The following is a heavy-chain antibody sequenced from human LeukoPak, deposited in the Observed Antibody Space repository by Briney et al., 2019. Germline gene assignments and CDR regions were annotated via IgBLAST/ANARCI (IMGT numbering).Heavy chain of an antibody. Sequence: SETLSLTCTVSGGSISSYYWSWIRQPAGKDLEWIGRIYTSGSTNYNPSLKSRVTISVDKSKNQFSLKLSSVTAADTAVYYCARDLGIFLNSFYYMDVWGKGTTVTVSS. CDR2: IYTSGST. CDR1: GGSISSYY. CDR3: ARDLGIFLNSFYYMDV. V-gene: IGHV4-4*07. D-gene: IGHD6-13*01. J-gene: IGHJ6*03.